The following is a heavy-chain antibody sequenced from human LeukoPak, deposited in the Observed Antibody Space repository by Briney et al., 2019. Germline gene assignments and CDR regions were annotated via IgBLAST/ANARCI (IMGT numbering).Heavy chain of an antibody. CDR1: GFTFSSYS. J-gene: IGHJ4*02. D-gene: IGHD2-15*01. Sequence: GGSLRLSCAASGFTFSSYSMNWVLQAPGKGLEWVSSISSSSSYIYYADSVKGRFTISRDNAKNSLYLQMNNLRAEDTAVYYCARGGNCSGGSCYQFDYWGQGTLVTVSS. V-gene: IGHV3-21*01. CDR2: ISSSSSYI. CDR3: ARGGNCSGGSCYQFDY.